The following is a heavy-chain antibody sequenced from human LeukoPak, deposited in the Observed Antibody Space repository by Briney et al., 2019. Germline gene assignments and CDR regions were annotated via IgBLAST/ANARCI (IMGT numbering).Heavy chain of an antibody. D-gene: IGHD4-23*01. CDR3: ATTNDGGGNQWGDFFDF. CDR2: TIPNLGNT. V-gene: IGHV1-69*04. J-gene: IGHJ4*02. CDR1: GGTPNSHA. Sequence: SVKASCKASGGTPNSHAISWVRQAPGQGLEWMGRTIPNLGNTNRPRNLQDRLTLTAHKSTNTAYMELTSLTPDDTAVYYCATTNDGGGNQWGDFFDFCGQGTLVTVSS.